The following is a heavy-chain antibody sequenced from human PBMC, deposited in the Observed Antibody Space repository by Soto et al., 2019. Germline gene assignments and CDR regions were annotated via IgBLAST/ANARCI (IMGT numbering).Heavy chain of an antibody. D-gene: IGHD1-26*01. CDR2: ISAGGDRT. J-gene: IGHJ6*02. CDR1: GFTFSTYA. Sequence: GGSLRPSCTASGFTFSTYAMDWVRQAPGKGLESISSISAGGDRTYYTDSVKGRFTISRDNSKNLLYLQMNSLRAEDTAVYYCAKILATTDHYWYGLDVWGQGAAVTVSS. V-gene: IGHV3-23*01. CDR3: AKILATTDHYWYGLDV.